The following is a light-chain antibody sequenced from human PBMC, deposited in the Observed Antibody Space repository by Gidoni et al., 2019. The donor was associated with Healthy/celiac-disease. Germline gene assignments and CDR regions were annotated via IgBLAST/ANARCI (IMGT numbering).Light chain of an antibody. Sequence: DIQMTQSPSTLSASVGDRVTITCRASQSISSWLAWYQQKPGKAPKLLSYKASSLESGVPSRFSGSGSGTEFTLTISSLQPDDFATYYCQQYNSYSYTFXQXTKLEIK. J-gene: IGKJ2*01. V-gene: IGKV1-5*03. CDR3: QQYNSYSYT. CDR2: KAS. CDR1: QSISSW.